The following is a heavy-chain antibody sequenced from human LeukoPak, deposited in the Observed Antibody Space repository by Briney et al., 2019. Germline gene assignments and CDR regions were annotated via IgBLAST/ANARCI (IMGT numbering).Heavy chain of an antibody. CDR3: ARRSSSEF. J-gene: IGHJ4*02. CDR1: GYSFSNYW. CDR2: MNPGNFDT. D-gene: IGHD6-6*01. Sequence: GESLKISCKGSGYSFSNYWIGWVRQMPGKGLEWMAIMNPGNFDTKYNPAFQGQVTISADKSISTAYLQWSSLKASDSAMYYCARRSSSEFWGQGTLVTVSS. V-gene: IGHV5-51*01.